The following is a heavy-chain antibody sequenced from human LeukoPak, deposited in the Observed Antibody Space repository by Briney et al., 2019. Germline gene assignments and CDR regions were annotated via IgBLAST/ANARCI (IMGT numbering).Heavy chain of an antibody. J-gene: IGHJ3*02. V-gene: IGHV3-15*01. CDR2: IKSKTDGGTT. Sequence: GGSLRLSCAASGFTFSNAWMSWVRQAPGKGLEWVGRIKSKTDGGTTDYAAPVKGRFTISRDDSKNTLYLQMNSLKTEDTAVYYCTTDLPYYDSRLGDAFDIWGQGTMVTVSS. D-gene: IGHD3-22*01. CDR3: TTDLPYYDSRLGDAFDI. CDR1: GFTFSNAW.